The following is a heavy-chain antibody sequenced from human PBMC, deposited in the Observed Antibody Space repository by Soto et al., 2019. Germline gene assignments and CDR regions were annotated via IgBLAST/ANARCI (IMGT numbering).Heavy chain of an antibody. CDR1: GFSFSDSA. D-gene: IGHD6-19*01. Sequence: SGGSLRLSCEVSGFSFSDSAMHWVCQASGKGLQWVGRIRSKPNNYATAYDESVKGRFTISRDDSKNTAYLQMNSLKIEDTAIYYCTRHAVDYWGQGTLVTVSS. V-gene: IGHV3-73*01. J-gene: IGHJ4*02. CDR3: TRHAVDY. CDR2: IRSKPNNYAT.